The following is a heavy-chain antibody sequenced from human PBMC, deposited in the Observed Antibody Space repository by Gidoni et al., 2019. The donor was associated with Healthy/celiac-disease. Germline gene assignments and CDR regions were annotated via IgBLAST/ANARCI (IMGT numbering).Heavy chain of an antibody. D-gene: IGHD1-1*01. Sequence: EVQLVESGGGLVKPGGSLRLSCAASGFTFSSYSMNWVRQAPGKGLEWVSSISSSSSYIYYADSVKGRFTISRDNAKNSLYLQMNSLRAEDTAVYYCARDQVEGVGPSYFDYWGQGTLVTVSS. CDR1: GFTFSSYS. CDR3: ARDQVEGVGPSYFDY. V-gene: IGHV3-21*01. CDR2: ISSSSSYI. J-gene: IGHJ4*02.